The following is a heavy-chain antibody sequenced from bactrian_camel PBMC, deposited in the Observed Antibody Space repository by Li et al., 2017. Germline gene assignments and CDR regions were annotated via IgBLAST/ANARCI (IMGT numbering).Heavy chain of an antibody. Sequence: QVQLVESGGGSVQAGGPLRLSCAASEYTYSSSRCMGWFRQAPGKEREGLALMYTGYSNAYADSAKGRFTISRDGSKTKLSLQINSLKPEDTAMYYCAARRLWPGCLRGTRADFTSWGQGTQVTVS. CDR1: EYTYSSSRC. J-gene: IGHJ6*01. CDR2: MYTGYSNA. V-gene: IGHV3S28*01. CDR3: AARRLWPGCLRGTRADFTS. D-gene: IGHD1*01.